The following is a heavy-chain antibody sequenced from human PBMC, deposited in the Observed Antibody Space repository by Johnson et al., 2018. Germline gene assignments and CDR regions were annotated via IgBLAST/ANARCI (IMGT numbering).Heavy chain of an antibody. D-gene: IGHD6-19*01. J-gene: IGHJ3*02. CDR2: LYYSGST. CDR3: ARDRATVAGTDHDAFDI. V-gene: IGHV4-59*01. Sequence: QVQLVESGPGLVKPSETLSLTCTVSGGSISSYYWSWIRQPPGKGLEWIGYLYYSGSTNYNPPLKSRVPKSVDTSKNQFSLKLSSVTAADTAVYYCARDRATVAGTDHDAFDIWGQGTMVTVSS. CDR1: GGSISSYY.